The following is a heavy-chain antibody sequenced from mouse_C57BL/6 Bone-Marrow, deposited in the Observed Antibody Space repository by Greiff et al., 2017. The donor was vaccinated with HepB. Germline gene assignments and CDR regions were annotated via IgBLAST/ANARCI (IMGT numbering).Heavy chain of an antibody. D-gene: IGHD1-1*01. V-gene: IGHV1-81*01. J-gene: IGHJ1*03. Sequence: VQLQQSGAELARPGASVKLSCKASGYTFTSYGISWVKQRTGQGLEWIGEIYPRSGNTYYNEKFKGKATLTADKSSSTAYMELRSLTSEDSAVYFCARRGRLLRGPFDVWGTGTTVTVSS. CDR3: ARRGRLLRGPFDV. CDR2: IYPRSGNT. CDR1: GYTFTSYG.